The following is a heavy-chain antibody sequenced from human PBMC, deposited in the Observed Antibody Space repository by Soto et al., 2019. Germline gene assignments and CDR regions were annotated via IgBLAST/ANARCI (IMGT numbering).Heavy chain of an antibody. Sequence: GASVKVSCKASGGTFSSYAISWVRQAPGQGLEWMGGIIPIFGTANYAQKFQGRVTITADESTSTAYMELSSLRSEDTAVYYCARESTETEMTTVTTGDAFDYWGQGTLVTVSS. CDR1: GGTFSSYA. J-gene: IGHJ4*02. CDR3: ARESTETEMTTVTTGDAFDY. V-gene: IGHV1-69*13. CDR2: IIPIFGTA. D-gene: IGHD4-4*01.